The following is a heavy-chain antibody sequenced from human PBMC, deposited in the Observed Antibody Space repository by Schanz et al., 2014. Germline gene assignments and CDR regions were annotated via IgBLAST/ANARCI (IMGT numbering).Heavy chain of an antibody. D-gene: IGHD3-10*01. Sequence: EVQLVESGGGLVQPGGSLRLSCTASGFTFSSYSMNWVRQAPGKGLEWVSYVSRSTPDIYYADSVKGRFTISRDNSKNTVHLQMNSLRAEDTAVYYCAKQHIVQGVICLNWFDSWGQGTLVTVSS. CDR2: VSRSTPDI. J-gene: IGHJ5*01. V-gene: IGHV3-48*01. CDR3: AKQHIVQGVICLNWFDS. CDR1: GFTFSSYS.